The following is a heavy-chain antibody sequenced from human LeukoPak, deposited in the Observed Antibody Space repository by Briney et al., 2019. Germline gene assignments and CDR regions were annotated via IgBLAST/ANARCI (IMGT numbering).Heavy chain of an antibody. Sequence: SETLSLTCVVYGGSFSGYYWSWIRQPPGKGLEWIGEINHSGSTNYNPSLKSRVTISVDTSKNQFSLKLSSVTAADTAVYYCAREPWVKNYYDSSGYSDYWGQGTLVTVSS. CDR2: INHSGST. CDR1: GGSFSGYY. D-gene: IGHD3-22*01. V-gene: IGHV4-34*01. CDR3: AREPWVKNYYDSSGYSDY. J-gene: IGHJ4*02.